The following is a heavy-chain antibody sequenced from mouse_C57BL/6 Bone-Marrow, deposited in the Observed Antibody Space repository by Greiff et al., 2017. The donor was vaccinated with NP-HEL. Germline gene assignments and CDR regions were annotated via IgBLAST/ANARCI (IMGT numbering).Heavy chain of an antibody. V-gene: IGHV3-8*01. D-gene: IGHD1-1*01. CDR3: ASAAYYSTGVYYAMDY. CDR1: GFSITSDY. Sequence: DVKLVESGPGLAKPSQSLSLTCSVSGFSITSDYLNWVRHFPGNKLEYMGYISSSGSTYYNPSLKTRISITRDTTKNQYYLQLNSVNTENTATYYSASAAYYSTGVYYAMDYWGQGTSVTVSS. J-gene: IGHJ4*01. CDR2: ISSSGST.